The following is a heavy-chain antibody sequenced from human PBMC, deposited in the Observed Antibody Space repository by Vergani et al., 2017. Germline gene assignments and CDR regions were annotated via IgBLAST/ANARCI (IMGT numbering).Heavy chain of an antibody. CDR3: ARGVGQLVQYYYYMDV. J-gene: IGHJ6*03. D-gene: IGHD6-6*01. CDR1: GGSFSGYY. V-gene: IGHV4-34*01. Sequence: QVQLQQWGAGLLKPSETLSLTCAVYGGSFSGYYWSWIRQPPGKGLEWIGEINHSGSTNYNPSLKSRVTISVDTSKNQFSLKLSSVTAAATAVYYCARGVGQLVQYYYYMDVWGKGTTVTVSS. CDR2: INHSGST.